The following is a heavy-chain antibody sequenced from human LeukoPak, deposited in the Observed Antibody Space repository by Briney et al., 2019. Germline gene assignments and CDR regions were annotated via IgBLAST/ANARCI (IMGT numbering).Heavy chain of an antibody. V-gene: IGHV3-30*18. CDR2: ISSDGNNK. CDR1: GFTFSSYG. J-gene: IGHJ4*02. Sequence: GGSLRLSCAASGFTFSSYGMHWVRQAPGKGLEWVAVISSDGNNKNYVDSVKGRFTFSRDNSKNTLYLQMNSLRAEDTAVYYCAKGNDIGGYYYPHFDYWGQGTLVTVSS. CDR3: AKGNDIGGYYYPHFDY. D-gene: IGHD3-22*01.